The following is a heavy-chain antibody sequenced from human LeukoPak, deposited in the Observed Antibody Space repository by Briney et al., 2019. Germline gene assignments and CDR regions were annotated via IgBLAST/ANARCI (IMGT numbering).Heavy chain of an antibody. D-gene: IGHD3-3*01. Sequence: GASVKVSCKASGYTFIDYYMHWVRQAAGQGLEWMGWINPNSGYTKYAQKFQGRVTMTRDTSISTAYLELSRLRSDDTAVYYCARDTARITIFGVAKYMDVWGKGTTVTVSS. CDR3: ARDTARITIFGVAKYMDV. J-gene: IGHJ6*03. CDR1: GYTFIDYY. V-gene: IGHV1-2*02. CDR2: INPNSGYT.